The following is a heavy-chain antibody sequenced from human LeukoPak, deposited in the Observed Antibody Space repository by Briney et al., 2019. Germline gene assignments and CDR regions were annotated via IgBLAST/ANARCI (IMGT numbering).Heavy chain of an antibody. V-gene: IGHV4-34*01. Sequence: PSETLSLTCAVYGGSFSGYYWGWIRQPPGKGLGWTGEITHRGSTNYSPSLKSRVTISVDTSKNQFSLKLSFVTAADTAVYYCARGGRYCSSTGCYKAPRYFDYWGQGTLVTVSS. J-gene: IGHJ4*02. CDR3: ARGGRYCSSTGCYKAPRYFDY. CDR1: GGSFSGYY. D-gene: IGHD2-2*02. CDR2: ITHRGST.